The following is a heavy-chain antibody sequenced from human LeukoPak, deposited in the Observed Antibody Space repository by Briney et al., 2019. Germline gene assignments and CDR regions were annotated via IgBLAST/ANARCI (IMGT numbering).Heavy chain of an antibody. Sequence: PGGSLRPSCVAPGFTFSNYWMHWVRQAPGKGLVWVSRINSDGSSTSYADSVKGRFTISRDNAKNTLYLQMNSLRAEDTAVYYCAKGGSYVVDYWGQGTLVTVSS. J-gene: IGHJ4*02. CDR1: GFTFSNYW. CDR2: INSDGSST. D-gene: IGHD3-16*01. V-gene: IGHV3-74*01. CDR3: AKGGSYVVDY.